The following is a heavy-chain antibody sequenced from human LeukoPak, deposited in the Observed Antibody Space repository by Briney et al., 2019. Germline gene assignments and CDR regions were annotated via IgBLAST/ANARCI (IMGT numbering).Heavy chain of an antibody. Sequence: GGSLRLSCAASGFTFSNAWMSWVRQAPGKGLEWVGRIKSKTDGGITDYAAPVKGRFTISRDDSKNTLYLQMNSLKTEDTAVYYCTTDGLDWLCGYWGQGTLVTVSS. J-gene: IGHJ4*02. CDR3: TTDGLDWLCGY. CDR2: IKSKTDGGIT. V-gene: IGHV3-15*01. D-gene: IGHD3-9*01. CDR1: GFTFSNAW.